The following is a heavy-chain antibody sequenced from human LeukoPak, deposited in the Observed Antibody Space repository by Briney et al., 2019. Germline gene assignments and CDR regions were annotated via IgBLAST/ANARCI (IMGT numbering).Heavy chain of an antibody. CDR2: ISGSGGST. Sequence: GGSLRLSCAASGFTFSSYAMSWVRQAPGKGLEWVSAISGSGGSTYYADSVKGRFTISRDNSKNTLYLQMNSLRAEDTAVYYCAKPTIPRRRAVAGITRDAFDSWGQGTMVTVSS. V-gene: IGHV3-23*01. CDR1: GFTFSSYA. CDR3: AKPTIPRRRAVAGITRDAFDS. J-gene: IGHJ3*02. D-gene: IGHD6-19*01.